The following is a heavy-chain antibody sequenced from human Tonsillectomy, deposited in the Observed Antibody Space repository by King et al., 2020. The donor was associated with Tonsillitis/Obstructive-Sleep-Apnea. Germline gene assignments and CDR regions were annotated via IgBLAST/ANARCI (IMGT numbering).Heavy chain of an antibody. CDR1: VVSISSRSYY. J-gene: IGHJ3*02. CDR3: ASTSRCSSTSCFAFDI. CDR2: IYYSGST. Sequence: QLQESGPGLGKPSETLSLTCTGSVVSISSRSYYWGWIRQPPGKGLEWSGSIYYSGSTYYNPSLKSRVTIAVDTSKNQFSLKLSSVTAADTAVYYCASTSRCSSTSCFAFDIWGQGTMVTVSS. D-gene: IGHD2-2*01. V-gene: IGHV4-39*01.